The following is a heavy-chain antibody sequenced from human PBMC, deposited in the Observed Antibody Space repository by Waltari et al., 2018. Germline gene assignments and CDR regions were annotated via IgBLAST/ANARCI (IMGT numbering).Heavy chain of an antibody. CDR3: TKDLTTAPGNVNWFHP. J-gene: IGHJ5*02. Sequence: EVQLLESGGGSAQPGESLRLSCAASGFTFDIYAMSWVRQAPGKGLEWVSILSGSGGDTYYADSVKGRFTVSRDNSKNKVYLQMNNLRAEDTAVYYCTKDLTTAPGNVNWFHPWGQGTLVTVSS. CDR2: LSGSGGDT. D-gene: IGHD1-1*01. V-gene: IGHV3-23*01. CDR1: GFTFDIYA.